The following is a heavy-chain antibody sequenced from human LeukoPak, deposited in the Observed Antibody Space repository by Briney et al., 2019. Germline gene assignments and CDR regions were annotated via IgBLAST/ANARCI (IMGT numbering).Heavy chain of an antibody. V-gene: IGHV3-74*01. D-gene: IGHD1-26*01. CDR1: GFTFSDYS. Sequence: GGSLRLSCAASGFTFSDYSMHWVRQAPGKGLVWVSRMNSDGSGTSYADSVKGRFTISRDNAKNTLYLQMNSLRAEDTAVYYCARDLGGSYHLWGQGTLVTVSS. CDR3: ARDLGGSYHL. CDR2: MNSDGSGT. J-gene: IGHJ5*02.